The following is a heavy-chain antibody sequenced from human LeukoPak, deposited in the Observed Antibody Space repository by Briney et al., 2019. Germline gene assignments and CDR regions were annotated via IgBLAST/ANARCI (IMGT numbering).Heavy chain of an antibody. V-gene: IGHV3-21*01. CDR1: GFTFSSYA. D-gene: IGHD4-17*01. J-gene: IGHJ5*02. Sequence: GGSLRLSCAASGFTFSSYAMSWVRQAPGKGLEWVSSISSSSSYIYYADSVKGRFTISRDNAKNSLYLQMNSLRAEDTAVYYCARDADYGAASWFDPWGQGTLVTVSS. CDR3: ARDADYGAASWFDP. CDR2: ISSSSSYI.